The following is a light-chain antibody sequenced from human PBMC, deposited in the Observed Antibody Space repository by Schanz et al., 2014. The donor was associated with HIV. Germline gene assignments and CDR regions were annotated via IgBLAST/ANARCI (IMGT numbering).Light chain of an antibody. CDR1: QSISSW. CDR3: HHYSLYPTWT. J-gene: IGKJ1*01. V-gene: IGKV1-5*03. CDR2: KAS. Sequence: DIQMTQSPSTLSASVGDRVTITCRASQSISSWLAWYQQKPGKGPKLLIYKASSLQIGVPSRFSDSGSGTEFTLTNSSLQPDGFATYYCHHYSLYPTWTFGQGTKVEMK.